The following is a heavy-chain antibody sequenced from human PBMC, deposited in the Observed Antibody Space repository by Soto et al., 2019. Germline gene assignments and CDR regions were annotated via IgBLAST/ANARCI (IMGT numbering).Heavy chain of an antibody. CDR2: IYYSGST. CDR1: GGSISSYY. J-gene: IGHJ4*02. D-gene: IGHD2-15*01. V-gene: IGHV4-59*08. CDR3: ARLEPYCSGGSCYPLLYY. Sequence: SETLSLTCTVSGGSISSYYWSWIRQPPGKGLEWIGYIYYSGSTNYNPSLKSRVTISVDTSKNQFSLKLSSVTAADTAVYYCARLEPYCSGGSCYPLLYYWGQGTLVTVSS.